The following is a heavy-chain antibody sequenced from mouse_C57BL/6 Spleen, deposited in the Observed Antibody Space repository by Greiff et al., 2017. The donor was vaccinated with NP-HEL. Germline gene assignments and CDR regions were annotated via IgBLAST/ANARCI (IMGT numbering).Heavy chain of an antibody. D-gene: IGHD2-2*01. J-gene: IGHJ3*01. CDR1: GYSITSGYY. V-gene: IGHV3-6*01. CDR3: AREESFYGYDPAWFAY. CDR2: ISYDGSN. Sequence: EVQLQQSGPGLVKPSQSLSLTCSVTGYSITSGYYWNWIRQFPGNKLEWMGYISYDGSNNYNPSLKNRISITRDTSKNQFFLKLNSVTTEDTATYYCAREESFYGYDPAWFAYWGQGTLVTVSA.